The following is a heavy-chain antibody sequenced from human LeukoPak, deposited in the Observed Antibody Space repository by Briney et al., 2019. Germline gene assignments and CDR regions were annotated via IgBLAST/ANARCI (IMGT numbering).Heavy chain of an antibody. Sequence: PSETLSLTCTVSGGSISSYYWSWLRQPPGKGLEWVGYIYYSGSTNYNPSLKSRVTISVDTSKNQFSLKLSSVTAADTAVYYCAREVLLDYGSGSYYKNYYYGMDVWGQGTTVTVSS. CDR1: GGSISSYY. D-gene: IGHD3-10*01. V-gene: IGHV4-59*01. CDR2: IYYSGST. J-gene: IGHJ6*02. CDR3: AREVLLDYGSGSYYKNYYYGMDV.